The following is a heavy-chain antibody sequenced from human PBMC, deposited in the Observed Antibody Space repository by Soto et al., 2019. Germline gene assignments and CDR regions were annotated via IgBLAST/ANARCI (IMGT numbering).Heavy chain of an antibody. CDR1: GFTFSSYA. CDR3: ARDCEVGGHSSSSDWFDP. D-gene: IGHD6-6*01. J-gene: IGHJ5*02. V-gene: IGHV3-30-3*01. CDR2: ISYDGSNK. Sequence: QVQLVESGGGVVQPGRSLRLSCAASGFTFSSYAMHWVRQAPGKGLEWVAVISYDGSNKYYADSVKCRFTISRDNSKKKLYLQMNSLGAEDTAVYYCARDCEVGGHSSSSDWFDPWGQGTLVTVSS.